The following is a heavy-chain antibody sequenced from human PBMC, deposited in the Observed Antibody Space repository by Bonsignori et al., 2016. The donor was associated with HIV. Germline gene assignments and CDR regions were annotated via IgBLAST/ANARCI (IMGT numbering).Heavy chain of an antibody. Sequence: WIRQPPGKGLEWVSVISGSGGNTYYADSVKGRFTISRDNSKNTLYLQMNTLRAEDTALYYCAKIVVVLFATRRYFDYWGQGTLVTVSS. J-gene: IGHJ4*02. V-gene: IGHV3-23*01. CDR2: ISGSGGNT. D-gene: IGHD2-15*01. CDR3: AKIVVVLFATRRYFDY.